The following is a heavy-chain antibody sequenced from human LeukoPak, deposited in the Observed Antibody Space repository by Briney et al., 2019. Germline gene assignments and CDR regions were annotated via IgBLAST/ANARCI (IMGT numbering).Heavy chain of an antibody. Sequence: GGSLRLSCATSGFTFSSNWMSWVRHAPGRGLEWVANIKPDGSAEYYAASVKGRFTVSRDNAKNSLYLQMTSLRAEDTAVYYCARNYYDSSVYLTSFDPWGQGTLVTVSS. V-gene: IGHV3-7*01. CDR3: ARNYYDSSVYLTSFDP. J-gene: IGHJ5*02. D-gene: IGHD3-22*01. CDR1: GFTFSSNW. CDR2: IKPDGSAE.